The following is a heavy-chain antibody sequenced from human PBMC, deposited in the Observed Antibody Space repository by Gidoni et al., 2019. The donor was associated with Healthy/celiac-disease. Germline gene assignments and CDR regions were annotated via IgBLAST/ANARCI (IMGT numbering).Heavy chain of an antibody. V-gene: IGHV4-59*01. CDR1: GGSISSYY. D-gene: IGHD3-3*01. J-gene: IGHJ4*02. CDR2: IYYSGST. CDR3: ARGETYDFWNY. Sequence: QVQLQESGPGLVKPSETLSLTCTVSGGSISSYYWSWIRQPPGKGLEWIGYIYYSGSTNYNPSLKSRVTISVDTSKNQFSLKLSSVTAADTAVYYCARGETYDFWNYWGQGTLVTVSS.